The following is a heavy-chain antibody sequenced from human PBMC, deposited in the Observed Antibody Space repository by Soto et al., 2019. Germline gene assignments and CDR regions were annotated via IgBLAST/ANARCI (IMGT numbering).Heavy chain of an antibody. V-gene: IGHV4-59*08. Sequence: SETLSLTCTVSGGSISSYYWSWIRQPPGKGLEWIGYIYYSGSTNYNPSLKSRVTISVDTSKNQFSLKLSSVTAADTAVYYCARHGTTAIDYWGQGTLVTVSS. J-gene: IGHJ4*02. D-gene: IGHD4-4*01. CDR2: IYYSGST. CDR1: GGSISSYY. CDR3: ARHGTTAIDY.